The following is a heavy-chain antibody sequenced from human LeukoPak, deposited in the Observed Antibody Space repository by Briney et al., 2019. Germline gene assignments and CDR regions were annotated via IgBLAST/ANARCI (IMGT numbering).Heavy chain of an antibody. Sequence: GGSLTPSCAASGFTVSTKYMSWVRQAPGKGLERVSNIGTSSTTIYYADSVKGRFTISRDNAKNSLYLQMNSLRADDTAVYYCARFAAGGSYYYYMDVWGKGTTVTVSS. CDR2: IGTSSTTI. V-gene: IGHV3-48*01. CDR1: GFTVSTKY. D-gene: IGHD6-25*01. J-gene: IGHJ6*03. CDR3: ARFAAGGSYYYYMDV.